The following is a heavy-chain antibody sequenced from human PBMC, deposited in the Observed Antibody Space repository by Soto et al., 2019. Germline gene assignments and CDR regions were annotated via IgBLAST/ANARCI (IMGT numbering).Heavy chain of an antibody. Sequence: AESLKSSCKASGYSFTSYWISCVRQMPGKGLEWMGRIDPSDSYTNYSPSFQGHVTISADKSISTAYLQWSSLKASDTAMYSCARRSIASYGMDVWGQGTTVTVSS. D-gene: IGHD6-6*01. CDR1: GYSFTSYW. CDR2: IDPSDSYT. J-gene: IGHJ6*02. CDR3: ARRSIASYGMDV. V-gene: IGHV5-10-1*01.